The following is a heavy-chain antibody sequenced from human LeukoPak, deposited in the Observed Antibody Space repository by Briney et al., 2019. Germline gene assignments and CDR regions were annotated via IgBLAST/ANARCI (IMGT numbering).Heavy chain of an antibody. CDR1: GGSFSGYY. J-gene: IGHJ5*02. D-gene: IGHD6-6*01. Sequence: SETLSLICAVYGGSFSGYYWSWIRQPPGKRLEWIGEINHSGSTNYNPSLKSRVTISVDTSKNQCSLKLSSVTAADTAVYYCARGRVSSKYSSSGSRLDPWGQGTLVTVSS. CDR2: INHSGST. CDR3: ARGRVSSKYSSSGSRLDP. V-gene: IGHV4-34*01.